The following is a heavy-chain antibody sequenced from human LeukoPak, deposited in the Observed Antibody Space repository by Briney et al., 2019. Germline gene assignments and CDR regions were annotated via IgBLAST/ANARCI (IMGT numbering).Heavy chain of an antibody. CDR2: IHYDGRNQ. CDR1: GFTFSSYG. V-gene: IGHV3-30*02. CDR3: AKAAYDSSGSWYYFDY. D-gene: IGHD3-22*01. Sequence: GGSLRLSCAASGFTFSSYGMHWVRQAPGKGLEWVTFIHYDGRNQYYADSVKGRFTISRDNSKNTLYLQMNSLRPEDTAVYYCAKAAYDSSGSWYYFDYWGQGTLVTVSS. J-gene: IGHJ4*02.